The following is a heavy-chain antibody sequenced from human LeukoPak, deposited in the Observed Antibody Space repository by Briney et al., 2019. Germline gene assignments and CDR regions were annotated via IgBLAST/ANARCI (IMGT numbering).Heavy chain of an antibody. D-gene: IGHD3-22*01. Sequence: GESLRISCKGSGYSFTTYWISWVRQMPGKGLEWMGRIDPSDSYTNYSPSFQGHVTISVDKSISTAFLQWSSLKASDTAMYYCARQGGFYDNRGYNDAFDIWGQGTVVTVSS. CDR3: ARQGGFYDNRGYNDAFDI. J-gene: IGHJ3*02. V-gene: IGHV5-10-1*01. CDR2: IDPSDSYT. CDR1: GYSFTTYW.